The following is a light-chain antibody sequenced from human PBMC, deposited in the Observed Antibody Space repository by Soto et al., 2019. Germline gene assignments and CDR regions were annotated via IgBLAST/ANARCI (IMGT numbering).Light chain of an antibody. J-gene: IGLJ1*01. CDR2: DVN. Sequence: QSALTQPASVSGSLGQSITISCTGTSSDVGGYNFVSWYQQHPGKVPKLMIFDVNRRPTGVSDRFSGSKSGNTASLTISGPQAEDAGDYYCCSYTSSSTHIFGSGTKVTVL. CDR3: CSYTSSSTHI. V-gene: IGLV2-14*03. CDR1: SSDVGGYNF.